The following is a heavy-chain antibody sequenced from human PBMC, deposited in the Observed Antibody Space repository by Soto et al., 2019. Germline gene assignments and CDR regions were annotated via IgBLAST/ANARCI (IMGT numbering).Heavy chain of an antibody. CDR2: IKQDGSDK. CDR1: GFTFSSYW. J-gene: IGHJ6*02. D-gene: IGHD6-19*01. Sequence: SLRLSCAASGFTFSSYWMSWVRQAPGEGLEWVANIKQDGSDKYYVDSVKGRFTISRDNAKSSLYLQTDSLRVEDTAVYYCARVFPGSGWPYHYYGMDVWGQGTTVTVSS. CDR3: ARVFPGSGWPYHYYGMDV. V-gene: IGHV3-7*01.